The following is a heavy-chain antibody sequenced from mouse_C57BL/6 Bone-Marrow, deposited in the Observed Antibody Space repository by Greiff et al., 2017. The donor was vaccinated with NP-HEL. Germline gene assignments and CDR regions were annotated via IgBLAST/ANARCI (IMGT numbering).Heavy chain of an antibody. Sequence: VQLQQSGAELARPGASVKMSCKASGYTFTSYTMHWVKQRPGQGLEWIGYINPSSGYTKYNQKFKDKATLTADKSSSTAYMQLSSLTSEDSAVYYCARSGTLCYFDYCGQGTTLTVSS. D-gene: IGHD1-3*01. CDR2: INPSSGYT. CDR3: ARSGTLCYFDY. J-gene: IGHJ2*01. CDR1: GYTFTSYT. V-gene: IGHV1-4*01.